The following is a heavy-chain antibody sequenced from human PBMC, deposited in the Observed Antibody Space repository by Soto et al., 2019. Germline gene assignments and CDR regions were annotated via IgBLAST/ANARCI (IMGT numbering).Heavy chain of an antibody. Sequence: QVRLQESGPGLVKPSETLSLTCTVSGGSITSITNHYCSWIRQPPGKGLEWIGYISYSGHTSYNPSLKSRVILSVDTSKNQVSLTLASVTAADTAVYYCATQGFGTLHGRVDVWGQGTTVTVSS. D-gene: IGHD1-7*01. V-gene: IGHV4-59*08. CDR2: ISYSGHT. CDR3: ATQGFGTLHGRVDV. J-gene: IGHJ6*02. CDR1: GGSITSITNHY.